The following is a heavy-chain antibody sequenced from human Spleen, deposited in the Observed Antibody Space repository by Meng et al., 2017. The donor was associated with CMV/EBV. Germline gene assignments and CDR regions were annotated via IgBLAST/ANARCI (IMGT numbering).Heavy chain of an antibody. D-gene: IGHD6-13*01. CDR2: VNWNGDIV. CDR1: GFTFGDYA. CDR3: AKGRIAAAADAFDV. V-gene: IGHV3-9*01. J-gene: IGHJ3*01. Sequence: GGSLRLSCAASGFTFGDYATHWVRQAPGKGLDWVSSVNWNGDIVDYADSVKGRLTISRDNAKKSLYLEMNSLKTEDTALYFCAKGRIAAAADAFDVWGLGTMVTVSS.